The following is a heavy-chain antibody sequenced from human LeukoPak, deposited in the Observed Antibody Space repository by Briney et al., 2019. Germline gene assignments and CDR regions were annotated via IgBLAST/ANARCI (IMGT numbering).Heavy chain of an antibody. CDR1: GFTFTNNF. D-gene: IGHD2-2*01. J-gene: IGHJ4*02. CDR3: ARDGIHCSSTSCYPYFDY. V-gene: IGHV3-7*01. Sequence: GGSLRLSCAASGFTFTNNFMSWVRQVPGKGLEWVANIKQDGSETTYADSVRGRFTISRDNAKNSLYLQMNSLRAEDTAVYYCARDGIHCSSTSCYPYFDYWGQGTLVTVSS. CDR2: IKQDGSET.